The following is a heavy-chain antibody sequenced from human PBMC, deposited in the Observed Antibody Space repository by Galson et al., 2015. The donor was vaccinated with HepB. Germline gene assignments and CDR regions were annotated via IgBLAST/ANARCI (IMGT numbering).Heavy chain of an antibody. CDR3: ARDVGGRYSS. D-gene: IGHD1-26*01. J-gene: IGHJ4*02. V-gene: IGHV3-74*01. CDR1: GFIFRTYW. CDR2: IDNDGGIT. Sequence: SLRLSCAGSGFIFRTYWMHWVRQVPGKGLVWVSRIDNDGGITNYADAVKGRFTISRDNAKNTLYLQMNSLRVEDKAVYYCARDVGGRYSSWGQGTLVTVSS.